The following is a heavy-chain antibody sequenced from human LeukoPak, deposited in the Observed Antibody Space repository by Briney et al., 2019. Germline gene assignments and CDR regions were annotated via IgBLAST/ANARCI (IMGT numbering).Heavy chain of an antibody. J-gene: IGHJ4*02. CDR1: GYTFTSYA. CDR2: INTNTGNP. V-gene: IGHV7-4-1*02. CDR3: ARDTSSGWYPEHYFDY. Sequence: ASVKVSCKASGYTFTSYAMNWVRQAPGQGLEWMGWINTNTGNPTYAQGFTGRFVFSLDTSVSTAYLQISSLKAEDTAVYYCARDTSSGWYPEHYFDYWGQGTLVTVSS. D-gene: IGHD6-19*01.